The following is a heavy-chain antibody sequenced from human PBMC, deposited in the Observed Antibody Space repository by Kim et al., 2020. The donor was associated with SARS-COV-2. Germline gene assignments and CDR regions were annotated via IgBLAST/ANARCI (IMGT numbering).Heavy chain of an antibody. J-gene: IGHJ3*02. V-gene: IGHV3-9*01. Sequence: GGSLRLSCAASGFTFGDYAMHWVRQAPGKGLEWVSGISWNSGSIGYADSVKGRFTISRDNAKNSLYLQMNSLRAEDTALYYCAKDLSLGYSYGYAAFDIWGQGTMVTVSS. CDR1: GFTFGDYA. D-gene: IGHD5-18*01. CDR2: ISWNSGSI. CDR3: AKDLSLGYSYGYAAFDI.